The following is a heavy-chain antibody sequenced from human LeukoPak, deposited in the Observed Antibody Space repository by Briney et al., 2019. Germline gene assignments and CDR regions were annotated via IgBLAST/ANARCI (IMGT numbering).Heavy chain of an antibody. CDR1: GFTFSSYA. D-gene: IGHD7-27*01. CDR2: VSSDGSNK. V-gene: IGHV3-30-3*01. Sequence: PGGSLRLSCAASGFTFSSYAMHWVRQAPGKGLEWVAVVSSDGSNKFYADSVKGRFTISKDNSKNTLYLRMNSLRIEDTAVYYCAREKLGIGETFDYWGQGTLVTVSS. J-gene: IGHJ4*02. CDR3: AREKLGIGETFDY.